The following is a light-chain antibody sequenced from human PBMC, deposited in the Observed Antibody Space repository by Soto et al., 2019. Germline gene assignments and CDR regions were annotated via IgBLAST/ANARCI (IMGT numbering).Light chain of an antibody. CDR1: QSVSSY. J-gene: IGKJ4*01. CDR2: DAS. Sequence: EIVMTQSPVTLSVSPGERATLSCRASQSVSSYLAWYQQRPGQAPRLLIYDASNRASGIPARFSGSGSGTDFTLTISSLQSEDFAVYYCQHRTNWPSLTFGGGTKVDIK. V-gene: IGKV3-11*01. CDR3: QHRTNWPSLT.